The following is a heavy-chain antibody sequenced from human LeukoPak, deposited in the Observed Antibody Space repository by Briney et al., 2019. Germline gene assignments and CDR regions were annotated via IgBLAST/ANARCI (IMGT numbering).Heavy chain of an antibody. CDR3: ARGQGYCSGGSCYLVC. D-gene: IGHD2-15*01. Sequence: PSETLSLTCAVYGGSFSGYYLSWIRQPPGKGLEWIGEINPSGSTNYNPSLKSRVTISIDTSKNQFSLKLSSVTAADTAVYYCARGQGYCSGGSCYLVCWGQGTLVTVSS. J-gene: IGHJ4*02. CDR1: GGSFSGYY. V-gene: IGHV4-34*01. CDR2: INPSGST.